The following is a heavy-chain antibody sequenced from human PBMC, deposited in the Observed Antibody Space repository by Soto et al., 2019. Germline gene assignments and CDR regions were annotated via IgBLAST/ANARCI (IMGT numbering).Heavy chain of an antibody. CDR1: GYTFTSYG. CDR3: ARGDSRRYYYYMDV. CDR2: ISAYNGNT. D-gene: IGHD3-22*01. Sequence: ASEKVSCKASGYTFTSYGISWVRQAPGQGLEWMGWISAYNGNTNYAQKLQGRVTMTTDTSTSTAYMELRSLRSDDTAVYYCARGDSRRYYYYMDVWGKGTTVTVSS. J-gene: IGHJ6*03. V-gene: IGHV1-18*01.